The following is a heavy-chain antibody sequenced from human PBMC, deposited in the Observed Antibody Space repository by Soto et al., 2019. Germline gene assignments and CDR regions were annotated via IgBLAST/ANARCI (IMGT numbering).Heavy chain of an antibody. CDR1: GFTFSTSA. CDR3: AKESSGSG. CDR2: ISGSGAST. D-gene: IGHD3-22*01. V-gene: IGHV3-23*01. Sequence: EVQLLESGGGLVQPGGSLRLSCAASGFTFSTSAMSWVRQAPGKGLEWVSAISGSGASTYYTDSVKGRFTISRDNSKNALYLQMNSLRAEDTAVYYCAKESSGSGWGQGTLVTVSS. J-gene: IGHJ4*02.